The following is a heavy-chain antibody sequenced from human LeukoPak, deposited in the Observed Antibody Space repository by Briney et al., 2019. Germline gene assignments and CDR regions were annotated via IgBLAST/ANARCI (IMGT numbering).Heavy chain of an antibody. CDR3: AKEGVGSGIVVVPAAIHGYYFDY. CDR2: IWYDGSNK. D-gene: IGHD2-2*01. CDR1: GFTFSSYG. V-gene: IGHV3-33*06. Sequence: GGSLRLSCAASGFTFSSYGMHWVRQAPGKGLEWVAVIWYDGSNKYYADSVKGRFTISRDNSKNTLYLQMNSLRAEDTAVYYCAKEGVGSGIVVVPAAIHGYYFDYWGQGTLVTVSS. J-gene: IGHJ4*02.